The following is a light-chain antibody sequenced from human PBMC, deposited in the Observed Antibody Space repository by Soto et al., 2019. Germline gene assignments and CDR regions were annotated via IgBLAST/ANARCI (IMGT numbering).Light chain of an antibody. V-gene: IGKV4-1*01. CDR2: WAS. CDR3: QQYYSTPLT. Sequence: DIVMTQSPDSLAVSLGERATINCKSSQSVLYSSNNNNCLAWYQQKPGQPPKLLIYWASTRESGVPDRFSGSGSGTDFTLTISSLQAEDVAVYYCQQYYSTPLTFGGGTKVEIK. J-gene: IGKJ4*01. CDR1: QSVLYSSNNNNC.